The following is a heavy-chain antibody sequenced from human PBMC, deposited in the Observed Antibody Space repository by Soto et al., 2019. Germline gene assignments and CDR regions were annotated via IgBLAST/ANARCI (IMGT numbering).Heavy chain of an antibody. J-gene: IGHJ4*02. CDR3: ARVKATLYRNYYFDY. CDR2: IFYTGST. CDR1: GGTINIGDYF. D-gene: IGHD5-12*01. Sequence: PSETLPLTCSVSGGTINIGDYFWSWIRQPPGKGLEWIGSIFYTGSTYYSPSLKSRASMSMETYKNLFSLRLRSLTDADTDVYFCARVKATLYRNYYFDYRGQGNPVTV. V-gene: IGHV4-30-4*01.